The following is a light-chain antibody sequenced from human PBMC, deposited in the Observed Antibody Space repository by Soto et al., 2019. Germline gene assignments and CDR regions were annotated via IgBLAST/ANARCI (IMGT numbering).Light chain of an antibody. CDR1: NSDIGKYNL. J-gene: IGLJ1*01. CDR2: EGS. V-gene: IGLV2-23*01. Sequence: QSVLAQPASVSGFPGQSITISCSGTNSDIGKYNLVSWYQQHPGKAPKLIIYEGSHRPSGVSNRFSGSKSGNTASLTISGLQAEDEADYYCCSYEGSNNYVFGTGTKLTVL. CDR3: CSYEGSNNYV.